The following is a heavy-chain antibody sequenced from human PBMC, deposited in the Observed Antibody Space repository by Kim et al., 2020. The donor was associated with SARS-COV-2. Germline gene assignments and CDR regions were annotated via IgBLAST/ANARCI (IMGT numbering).Heavy chain of an antibody. V-gene: IGHV3-33*03. D-gene: IGHD3-16*01. Sequence: GRFTISRDNAKNTLYLQMNSLRAEDTAVYYCAKGRGGGGLRVEAGDAFDIWGQGTMVTVSS. CDR3: AKGRGGGGLRVEAGDAFDI. J-gene: IGHJ3*02.